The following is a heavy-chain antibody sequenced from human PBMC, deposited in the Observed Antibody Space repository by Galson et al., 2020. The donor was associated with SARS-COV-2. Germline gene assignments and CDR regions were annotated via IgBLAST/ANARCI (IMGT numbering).Heavy chain of an antibody. Sequence: ASVKVSCKASGYTFTNYYMHWVRQAPGHGLEWMGLINPSGVNTYYAQNFQGRVTMTRDTSTSTVYKELRSLRSEDTAVYYCARMTVAGPFDYWGQGTLVTVSS. CDR2: INPSGVNT. D-gene: IGHD6-19*01. V-gene: IGHV1-46*01. CDR3: ARMTVAGPFDY. CDR1: GYTFTNYY. J-gene: IGHJ4*02.